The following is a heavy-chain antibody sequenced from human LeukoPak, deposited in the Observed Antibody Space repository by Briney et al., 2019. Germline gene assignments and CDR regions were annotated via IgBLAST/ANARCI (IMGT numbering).Heavy chain of an antibody. CDR3: AQEPIFGVVTGAFDI. V-gene: IGHV3-9*01. CDR2: ISWNSGSI. Sequence: GRSLRLSCAASGFTFDDYAMPWVRQAPGKGLGWVSGISWNSGSIGYADSVKGRFTISRDNAKNSLYLQMNSLKAEDTALYYCAQEPIFGVVTGAFDIWGQGTMVTVSS. J-gene: IGHJ3*02. CDR1: GFTFDDYA. D-gene: IGHD3-3*01.